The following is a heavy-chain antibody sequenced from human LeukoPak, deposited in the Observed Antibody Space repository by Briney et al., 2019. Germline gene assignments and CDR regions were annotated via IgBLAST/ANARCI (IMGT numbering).Heavy chain of an antibody. J-gene: IGHJ6*03. Sequence: ASVKVSCKASGYTFTGYYMHWVRQAPGQGLEWMVWINPNSGGTNSAQKFQGRVTMTRDTSISTAYMVLSRLRSDDTAVYYCARGIMATNWIYYYYNYMDVWGKGTTVTVSS. D-gene: IGHD5-12*01. V-gene: IGHV1-2*02. CDR3: ARGIMATNWIYYYYNYMDV. CDR2: INPNSGGT. CDR1: GYTFTGYY.